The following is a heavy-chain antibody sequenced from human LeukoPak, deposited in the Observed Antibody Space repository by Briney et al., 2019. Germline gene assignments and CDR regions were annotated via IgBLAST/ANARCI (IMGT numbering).Heavy chain of an antibody. CDR1: GFTFSSYG. CDR2: ISYDGSNK. Sequence: GGSLRLSCAASGFTFSSYGMHWVRQAPGKGLEWVAVISYDGSNKYYADSAKGRFTISRDNSKNTLYLQMNSLRAEDTAVYYCARNRGTYYGLNDYWGQGTRVTVSS. D-gene: IGHD1-26*01. J-gene: IGHJ4*02. CDR3: ARNRGTYYGLNDY. V-gene: IGHV3-30*03.